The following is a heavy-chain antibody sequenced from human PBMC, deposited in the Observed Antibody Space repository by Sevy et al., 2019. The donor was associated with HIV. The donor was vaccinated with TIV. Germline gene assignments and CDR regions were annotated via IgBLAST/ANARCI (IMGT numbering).Heavy chain of an antibody. CDR1: GFTFSNSW. Sequence: EGSLRLSCAASGFTFSNSWMNWVRQAPGKELEWVGRIESKADSGPTDYAAPVKGRFTISRDDSKKTLYLQMNSLKTEDTAVHYSTTVPGRVVVAATLIHGNWYFDLWGRGTLVTVSS. CDR2: IESKADSGPT. CDR3: TTVPGRVVVAATLIHGNWYFDL. J-gene: IGHJ2*01. D-gene: IGHD2-15*01. V-gene: IGHV3-15*07.